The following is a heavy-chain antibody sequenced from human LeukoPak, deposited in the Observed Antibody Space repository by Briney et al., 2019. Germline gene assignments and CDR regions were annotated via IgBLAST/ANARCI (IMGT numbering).Heavy chain of an antibody. CDR1: GYTFTSYA. D-gene: IGHD2-15*01. CDR2: INAGNGNT. J-gene: IGHJ6*02. CDR3: ARAKAASEKVYYYYYGMDV. Sequence: VASVKVSCKASGYTFTSYAMHWVRQAPGQRLEWMGWINAGNGNTKYSQKFQGRVTITRDTSASTAYMELSSLRSEDTAVYYCARAKAASEKVYYYYYGMDVWGQGTTVTVSS. V-gene: IGHV1-3*01.